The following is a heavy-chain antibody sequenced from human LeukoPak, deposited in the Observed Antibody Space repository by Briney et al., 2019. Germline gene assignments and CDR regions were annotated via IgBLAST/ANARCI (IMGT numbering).Heavy chain of an antibody. Sequence: PSETLSLTCTVSGGSISIGGYYWSWIRQHPGKGLEWIGYIYYSGSTYYNPSLKSRVTISVDTSKNQFSLKLSSVTAADTAVYYCARDAYCGGDCYPRDAFDIWGQGTMVTVSS. D-gene: IGHD2-21*02. CDR2: IYYSGST. CDR3: ARDAYCGGDCYPRDAFDI. V-gene: IGHV4-31*03. CDR1: GGSISIGGYY. J-gene: IGHJ3*02.